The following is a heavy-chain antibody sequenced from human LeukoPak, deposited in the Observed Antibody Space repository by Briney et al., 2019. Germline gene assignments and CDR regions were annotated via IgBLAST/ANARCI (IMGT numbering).Heavy chain of an antibody. CDR1: GFTFSSYS. V-gene: IGHV3-21*01. CDR2: ISSSSIYI. J-gene: IGHJ6*03. CDR3: ASSGIAVAGPVDCYYYMDV. D-gene: IGHD6-19*01. Sequence: GGSLRLSCAASGFTFSSYSMNWVRQAPGKRLEWVSSISSSSIYIYYADSVKGRFTISRDNAKNSLYLQMNSLRAEDTAVYYCASSGIAVAGPVDCYYYMDVWGKGTTVTVSS.